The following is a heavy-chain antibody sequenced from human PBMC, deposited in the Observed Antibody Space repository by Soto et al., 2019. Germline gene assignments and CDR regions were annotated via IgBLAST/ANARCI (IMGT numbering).Heavy chain of an antibody. CDR1: GFTFSSYA. Sequence: QVQLVESGGGVVQPGRSLRLSCAASGFTFSSYAMHWVRRAPGKGLEWVAVISYDGSNKYYADSVKGRFTISRDNSKNTLYLQMNSLRAEDTAVYYCARSPGIAVAGLPLPYYYGMDVWGQGTTVTVSS. V-gene: IGHV3-30-3*01. D-gene: IGHD6-19*01. CDR3: ARSPGIAVAGLPLPYYYGMDV. J-gene: IGHJ6*02. CDR2: ISYDGSNK.